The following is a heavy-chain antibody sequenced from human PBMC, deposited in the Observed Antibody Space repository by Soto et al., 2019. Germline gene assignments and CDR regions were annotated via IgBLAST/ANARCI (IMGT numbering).Heavy chain of an antibody. CDR2: IYYSGIT. J-gene: IGHJ4*02. V-gene: IGHV4-39*01. Sequence: SETLSLTCTVSGVSISNSSYYWGWIRRPPGKGLEWIGTIYYSGITYYNPSLKIRVTISVDTSKNQFSLKLTSVTAADTAVYYCARHGSNWGQGTLVTVAS. CDR1: GVSISNSSYY. CDR3: ARHGSN.